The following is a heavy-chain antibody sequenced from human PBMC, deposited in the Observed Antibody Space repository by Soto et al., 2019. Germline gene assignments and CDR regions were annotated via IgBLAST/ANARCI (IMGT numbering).Heavy chain of an antibody. D-gene: IGHD2-15*01. Sequence: PGGSLRLSCVSSGFTLNNYAINWVRQAPGKGLEWVSLINGGGITYYTDSVKGRFTISRDNSRNTLYLQMNSLRAEDTALYFCAKGQIQYCSGGTCGAFDVWGQGTMVTVSS. CDR3: AKGQIQYCSGGTCGAFDV. CDR1: GFTLNNYA. V-gene: IGHV3-23*01. J-gene: IGHJ3*01. CDR2: INGGGIT.